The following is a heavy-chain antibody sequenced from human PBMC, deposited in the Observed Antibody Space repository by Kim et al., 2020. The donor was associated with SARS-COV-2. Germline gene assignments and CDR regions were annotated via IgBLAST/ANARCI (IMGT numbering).Heavy chain of an antibody. Sequence: GGSLRLSCAASGFSFSTYWMTWVRQAPGKGLEWVTTVNQDGSERFYVASVKGRFTVSRDNAKNSLYLQMHSLRAEDKAVYYCARDSGWGFDYWGQGTLLTVSS. CDR1: GFSFSTYW. V-gene: IGHV3-7*01. J-gene: IGHJ4*02. CDR3: ARDSGWGFDY. D-gene: IGHD3-22*01. CDR2: VNQDGSER.